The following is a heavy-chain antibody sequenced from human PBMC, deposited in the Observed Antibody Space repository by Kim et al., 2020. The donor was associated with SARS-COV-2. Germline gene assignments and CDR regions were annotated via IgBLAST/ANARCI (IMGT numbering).Heavy chain of an antibody. J-gene: IGHJ4*02. CDR3: ARHSRIVVVPTAILA. CDR1: GGSISSSSYY. D-gene: IGHD2-2*01. CDR2: IYYSGST. V-gene: IGHV4-39*01. Sequence: SETLSLTCTVSGGSISSSSYYWGWIRQPPGKGREGIGSIYYSGSTYYNPSLKSRVTISVDTSENQFSLKLSSVTAADTAVYFCARHSRIVVVPTAILAWGQGTLVTVSS.